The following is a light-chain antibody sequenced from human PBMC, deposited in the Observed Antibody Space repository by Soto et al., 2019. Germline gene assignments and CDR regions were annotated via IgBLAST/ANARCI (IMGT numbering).Light chain of an antibody. CDR3: QAWDRSTVV. CDR1: KLGTKY. V-gene: IGLV3-1*01. CDR2: QDT. Sequence: SYELTQPPSVSVSPGQTASITCSGDKLGTKYACWYQQKPGQSPVLVIYQDTKRPSGIPERFAGSNSGNTATLTISGTQAMDEADYYCQAWDRSTVVFGGGTKPPS. J-gene: IGLJ2*01.